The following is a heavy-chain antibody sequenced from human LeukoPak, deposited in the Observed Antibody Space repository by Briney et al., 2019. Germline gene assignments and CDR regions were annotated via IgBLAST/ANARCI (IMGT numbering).Heavy chain of an antibody. CDR3: AKIGAGYSYGGGFDP. D-gene: IGHD5-18*01. CDR2: TSHDGRNK. Sequence: GGSLRLSCAASGFIFSLYSMVWVRQAPGKGLEWVTVTSHDGRNKYYAESLKGRFTISKDDPTNTLYLQMSSLTSEDTAVYYCAKIGAGYSYGGGFDPWGQGTLVTVSS. V-gene: IGHV3-30*18. J-gene: IGHJ5*02. CDR1: GFIFSLYS.